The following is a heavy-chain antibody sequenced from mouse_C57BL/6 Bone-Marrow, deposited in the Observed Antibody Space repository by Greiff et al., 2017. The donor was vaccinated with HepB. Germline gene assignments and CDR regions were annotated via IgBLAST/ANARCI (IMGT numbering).Heavy chain of an antibody. J-gene: IGHJ2*01. CDR2: IEPETGGT. Sequence: QVQLQQSGAELVRPGASVTLSCKASGYTFTDYEMHWVKQTPVHGLEWIGAIEPETGGTAYNQKFKGKAILTADKSSSTAYMELRSLTSEDSAVYYCTKIYYYGSSPSDWGQGTTLTVSS. CDR3: TKIYYYGSSPSD. CDR1: GYTFTDYE. V-gene: IGHV1-15*01. D-gene: IGHD1-1*01.